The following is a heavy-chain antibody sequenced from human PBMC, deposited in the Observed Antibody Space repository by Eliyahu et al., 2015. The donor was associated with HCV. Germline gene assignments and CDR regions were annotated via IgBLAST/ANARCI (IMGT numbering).Heavy chain of an antibody. CDR2: IKSKTDGGTT. CDR3: TTSVFDNPLLDYYYGMDV. J-gene: IGHJ6*02. D-gene: IGHD1-14*01. V-gene: IGHV3-15*01. CDR1: GFTFSNAW. Sequence: EVQLVESGGGLVKPGGSLRLXCAASGFTFSNAWMSXVRQAPGKGLEWVGRIKSKTDGGTTDYAAPVKGRFTISRDDSKNTLYLQMNSLKTEDTAVYYCTTSVFDNPLLDYYYGMDVWGQGTTVTVSS.